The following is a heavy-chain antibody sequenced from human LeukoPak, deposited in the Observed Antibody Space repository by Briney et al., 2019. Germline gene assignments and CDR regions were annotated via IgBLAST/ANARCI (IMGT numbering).Heavy chain of an antibody. CDR3: ARAKGSGSHDY. V-gene: IGHV4-30-4*07. D-gene: IGHD3-10*01. CDR2: IYYSGST. CDR1: GGSISSGGYS. Sequence: SQTLSLTCAVSGGSISSGGYSWSWIRQPPGKGLEWIGYIYYSGSTYYNPSLKSRVTISVDTSKNQFSLRLSSVTAADTAVYYCARAKGSGSHDYWGQGTLVTVSS. J-gene: IGHJ4*02.